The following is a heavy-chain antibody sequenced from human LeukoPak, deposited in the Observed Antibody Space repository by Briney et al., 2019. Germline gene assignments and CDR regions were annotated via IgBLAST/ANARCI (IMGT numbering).Heavy chain of an antibody. Sequence: GGSLRLSCAASGFTFSGYGMHWVRQAPGKGLEWVAVISYDGSNKYYADSVKGRFTISRDNSKNTLYLQMNSLRAEDTAVYYCAKGYSGWLDYWGQGTLVTVSS. V-gene: IGHV3-30*18. J-gene: IGHJ4*02. CDR3: AKGYSGWLDY. CDR2: ISYDGSNK. CDR1: GFTFSGYG. D-gene: IGHD6-19*01.